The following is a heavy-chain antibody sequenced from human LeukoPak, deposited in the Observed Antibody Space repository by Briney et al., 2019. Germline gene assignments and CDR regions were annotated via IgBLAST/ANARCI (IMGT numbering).Heavy chain of an antibody. Sequence: ASVKVSCKASGGTFIIYAISWVRQAPGQGLEWMGRIIPIFGIANYAQKFQGRVTITADKSTSTAYMELSSLRSEDTAVYYCARGKVVVENWFDPWGQGTLVTVSS. CDR3: ARGKVVVENWFDP. CDR1: GGTFIIYA. D-gene: IGHD2-2*01. V-gene: IGHV1-69*10. CDR2: IIPIFGIA. J-gene: IGHJ5*02.